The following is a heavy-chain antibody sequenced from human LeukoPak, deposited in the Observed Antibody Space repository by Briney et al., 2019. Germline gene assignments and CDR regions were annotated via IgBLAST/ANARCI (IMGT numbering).Heavy chain of an antibody. D-gene: IGHD6-19*01. CDR3: AKGYSSGWYDFDV. J-gene: IGHJ4*02. Sequence: GGSLRLSCAASGFTFSTYAMSWVRRAPGTGLEWVSSISGGGGNTYYADSVKGRFTISRDNSKSTLYLQMDSLRAEDTAVYYCAKGYSSGWYDFDVWGQGTLVTVSS. CDR1: GFTFSTYA. CDR2: ISGGGGNT. V-gene: IGHV3-23*01.